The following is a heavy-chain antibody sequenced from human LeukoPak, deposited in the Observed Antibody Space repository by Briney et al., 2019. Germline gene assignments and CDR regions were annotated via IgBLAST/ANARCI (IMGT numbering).Heavy chain of an antibody. V-gene: IGHV3-53*01. D-gene: IGHD1-1*01. CDR2: IYSGGST. CDR1: GFTVSSNY. CDR3: ARALDGTTPFDY. Sequence: GGSLRLSCAASGFTVSSNYMCWVRQAPGKGLEWVSVIYSGGSTYYADSVKGRFTISRDNSKNTLYLQMNSLRAEDTAVYYCARALDGTTPFDYWGQGTLVTVSS. J-gene: IGHJ4*02.